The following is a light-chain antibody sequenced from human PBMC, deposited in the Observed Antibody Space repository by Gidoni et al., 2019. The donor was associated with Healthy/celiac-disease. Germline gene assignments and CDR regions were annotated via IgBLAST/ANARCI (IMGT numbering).Light chain of an antibody. CDR1: SSNIGNNY. CDR3: GTWDSSLSAVYV. Sequence: QSVLTQPHTVSAAPGQKVTISCSGSSSNIGNNYVSWYQQLTGTAPKLLIYDNNKRPSGIPDRFSGSKSGTSATLGITGLQTGDEADYYCGTWDSSLSAVYVFGTGTKVTVL. CDR2: DNN. J-gene: IGLJ1*01. V-gene: IGLV1-51*01.